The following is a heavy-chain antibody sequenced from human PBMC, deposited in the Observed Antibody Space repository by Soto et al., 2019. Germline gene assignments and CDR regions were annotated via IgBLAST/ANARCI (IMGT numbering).Heavy chain of an antibody. CDR3: AKEELLWFGELLLDP. D-gene: IGHD3-10*01. Sequence: QVQLVESGGGVVQPGRSLRLSCAASGFTFSSYGMHWVRQAPGKGLEWVAVISYDGSNKYYADSVKGRFTISRDNSKNTLYLQMNSLRAEDTAVYYCAKEELLWFGELLLDPWGQGTLVTVSS. V-gene: IGHV3-30*18. CDR1: GFTFSSYG. J-gene: IGHJ5*02. CDR2: ISYDGSNK.